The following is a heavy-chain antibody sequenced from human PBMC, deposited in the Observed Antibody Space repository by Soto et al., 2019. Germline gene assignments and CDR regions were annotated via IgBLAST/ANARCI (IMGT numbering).Heavy chain of an antibody. CDR1: GGTFSSYA. CDR3: ASVKEYYYDSSGYYYYYYGMDV. Sequence: QVQLVQSGAEVKKPGSSVKVSCKASGGTFSSYAISWVRQAPGQGLEWMGGIIPIFGTANYAQKFQGRVTITADKHTRTAYMELSSLRSEDTAVYYCASVKEYYYDSSGYYYYYYGMDVWGQGTTVTVSS. J-gene: IGHJ6*02. V-gene: IGHV1-69*06. D-gene: IGHD3-22*01. CDR2: IIPIFGTA.